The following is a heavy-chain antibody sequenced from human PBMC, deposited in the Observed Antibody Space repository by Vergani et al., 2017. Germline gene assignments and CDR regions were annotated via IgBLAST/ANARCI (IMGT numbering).Heavy chain of an antibody. CDR1: GFTLSNSD. CDR3: SKHFRGWGIDY. Sequence: QVQLVESGGGVVQRGGSLRLSCATSGFTLSNSDMQWIRQGPGKGLEFVAFIQFDGRNQYYADSVKGRFTLSRDFSKNTLYLQMNSLRTDDTATYYCSKHFRGWGIDYWGQGTQVIVSS. D-gene: IGHD3-16*01. CDR2: IQFDGRNQ. J-gene: IGHJ4*02. V-gene: IGHV3-30*02.